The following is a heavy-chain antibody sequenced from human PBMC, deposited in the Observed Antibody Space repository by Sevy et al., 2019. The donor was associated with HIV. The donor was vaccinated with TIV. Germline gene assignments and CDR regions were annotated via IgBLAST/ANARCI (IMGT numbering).Heavy chain of an antibody. D-gene: IGHD2-2*01. Sequence: ASVKVSCKASGCTFTSYAIHWVRQAPGQRLEWMGWINPGNGNTKYSQKFQGRVTITRDTSASTTYMELSSLRSEDTAVYYCARSVIPTAIFDYWGLGTLVTVSS. V-gene: IGHV1-3*01. J-gene: IGHJ4*02. CDR1: GCTFTSYA. CDR2: INPGNGNT. CDR3: ARSVIPTAIFDY.